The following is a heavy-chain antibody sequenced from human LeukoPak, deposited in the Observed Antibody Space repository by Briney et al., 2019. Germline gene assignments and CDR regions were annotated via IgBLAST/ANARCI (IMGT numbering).Heavy chain of an antibody. D-gene: IGHD6-13*01. CDR1: EFTFSTYW. V-gene: IGHV3-74*01. CDR2: INPDGSTA. Sequence: GGSLRLSCAASEFTFSTYWMHWVRQAPGKGLVWVSRINPDGSTASYAGSVKGRFTISRGNSKNTLYLQMNSLRAEDTAVYYCARDSIAADAFDIWGQGTMVTVSS. CDR3: ARDSIAADAFDI. J-gene: IGHJ3*02.